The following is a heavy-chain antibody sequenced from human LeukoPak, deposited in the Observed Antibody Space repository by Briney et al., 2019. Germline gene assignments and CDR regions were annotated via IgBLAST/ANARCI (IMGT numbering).Heavy chain of an antibody. D-gene: IGHD5-18*01. CDR1: GSTFTSYY. V-gene: IGHV1-2*07. J-gene: IGHJ4*01. Sequence: ASVKVSCKAFGSTFTSYYMHWVRQAPGQGLEWMGWINPHSGDTNYAHKFQGRVTMTRDTSISIAYMELSSLKSDDTAVYYCAREGGSSYGYAYHWGQGTLVTVSS. CDR2: INPHSGDT. CDR3: AREGGSSYGYAYH.